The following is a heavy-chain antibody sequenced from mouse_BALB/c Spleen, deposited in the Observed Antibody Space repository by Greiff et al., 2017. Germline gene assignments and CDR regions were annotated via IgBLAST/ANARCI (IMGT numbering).Heavy chain of an antibody. V-gene: IGHV5-17*02. Sequence: EVKVVESGGGLVQPGGSRKLSCAASGFTFSSFGMHWVRQAPEKGLEWVAYISSGSSTIYYADTVKGRFTISRDNPKNTLFLQMTSLRSEDTAMYYCARSSMLGSSSAMDYWGQGTSVTVSS. CDR1: GFTFSSFG. CDR3: ARSSMLGSSSAMDY. CDR2: ISSGSSTI. J-gene: IGHJ4*01. D-gene: IGHD1-1*01.